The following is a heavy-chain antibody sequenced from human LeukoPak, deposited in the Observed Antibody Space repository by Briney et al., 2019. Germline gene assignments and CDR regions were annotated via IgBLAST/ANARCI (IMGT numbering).Heavy chain of an antibody. D-gene: IGHD2-21*02. CDR3: ARTANLPDWFDP. V-gene: IGHV4-34*01. CDR1: GGSFSGYY. Sequence: SETLSLTCAVYGGSFSGYYWSWIRQPPGKGLEWIGEINHSGSTNYNPSLKSRVTISVDTSKNQFSLKRSSVTAADTAVYYCARTANLPDWFDPWGQGTLVTVSS. CDR2: INHSGST. J-gene: IGHJ5*02.